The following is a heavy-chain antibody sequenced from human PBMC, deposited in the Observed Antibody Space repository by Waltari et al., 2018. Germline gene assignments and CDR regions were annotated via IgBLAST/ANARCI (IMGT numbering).Heavy chain of an antibody. V-gene: IGHV4-34*01. Sequence: QVQLQQWGAGLLKPSETLSLTCAVYGGSFSGYYWSWIRQPPGKGLEWIGEINHSGSTNYNPSLKSRVTISVDTSKNQFSLKLSSVTAADTAVYYCAREIGVAATQSFDYWGQGTLVTVSS. J-gene: IGHJ4*02. CDR3: AREIGVAATQSFDY. CDR2: INHSGST. CDR1: GGSFSGYY. D-gene: IGHD2-15*01.